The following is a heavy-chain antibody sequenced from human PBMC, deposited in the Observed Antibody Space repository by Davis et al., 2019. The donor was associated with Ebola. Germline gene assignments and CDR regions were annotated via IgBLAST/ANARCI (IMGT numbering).Heavy chain of an antibody. CDR3: ARVITMVRAGWFDP. CDR2: IIPIFGTA. CDR1: GGTFSSYA. Sequence: AASVKVSCKASGGTFSSYAISWVRQPPGQGLEWMGGIIPIFGTANYAQKLQGRVTMTTDTSTSTAYMELRSLRSDDTAVYYCARVITMVRAGWFDPWGQGTLVTVSS. J-gene: IGHJ5*02. D-gene: IGHD3-10*01. V-gene: IGHV1-69*05.